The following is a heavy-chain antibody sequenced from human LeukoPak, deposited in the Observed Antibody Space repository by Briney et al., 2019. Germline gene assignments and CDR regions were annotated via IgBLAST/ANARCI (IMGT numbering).Heavy chain of an antibody. CDR2: IYYSGST. CDR3: ARLFRIGVGELFTY. J-gene: IGHJ4*02. D-gene: IGHD3-10*01. V-gene: IGHV4-39*01. Sequence: SETLSLTCTVSGGSISSSSYHWGWIRQPPGKGLEWIGSIYYSGSTYYNPSLTSRVTISVDTSKNQFSLKLSSVTAADTAVYYCARLFRIGVGELFTYWGQGTLVTVSS. CDR1: GGSISSSSYH.